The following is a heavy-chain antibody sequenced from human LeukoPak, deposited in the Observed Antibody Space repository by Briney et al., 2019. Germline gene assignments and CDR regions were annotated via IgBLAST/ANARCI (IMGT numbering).Heavy chain of an antibody. Sequence: PGGSLRLSCAASGFTVSSNYMTWVRQAPGKGLEWVSSISSSSSYIYYADSVKGRFTISRDNAKNSLYLQMNSLRAEDTAVYYCARARPQDYWGQGTLVTVSS. CDR2: ISSSSSYI. CDR1: GFTVSSNY. V-gene: IGHV3-21*01. CDR3: ARARPQDY. J-gene: IGHJ4*02.